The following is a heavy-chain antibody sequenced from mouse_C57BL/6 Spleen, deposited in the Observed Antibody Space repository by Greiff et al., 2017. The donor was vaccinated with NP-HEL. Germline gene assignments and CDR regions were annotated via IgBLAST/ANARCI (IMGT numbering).Heavy chain of an antibody. CDR2: IAPETGGT. Sequence: QVQLKESGAELVRPGASVTLSCKASGYTFTDYEMHWVKQTPVHGLEWIGAIAPETGGTAYNQKFQGKAILTADKSSSTAYMELRSLTSEDSAVYYCTRSSLYGSSYDWYFDVWGTGTTVTVSS. V-gene: IGHV1-15*01. D-gene: IGHD1-1*01. CDR3: TRSSLYGSSYDWYFDV. J-gene: IGHJ1*03. CDR1: GYTFTDYE.